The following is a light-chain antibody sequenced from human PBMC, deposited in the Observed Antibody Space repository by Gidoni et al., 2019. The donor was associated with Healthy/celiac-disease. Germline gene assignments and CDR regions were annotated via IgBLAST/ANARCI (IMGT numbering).Light chain of an antibody. CDR3: SSYTSSSTYV. CDR1: SSDVGCYNY. Sequence: QSALTQPASVSGSPGQSITISCTGTSSDVGCYNYVSWYQQHPGKAPKLMIYEVSNRPSGVPDRFSGSKSGNTASLTISGLQAEDEADYYCSSYTSSSTYVFGGGTKLTVL. J-gene: IGLJ3*02. V-gene: IGLV2-14*01. CDR2: EVS.